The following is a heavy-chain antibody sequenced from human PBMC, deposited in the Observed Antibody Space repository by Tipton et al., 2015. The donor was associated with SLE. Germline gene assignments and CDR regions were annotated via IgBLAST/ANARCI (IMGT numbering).Heavy chain of an antibody. CDR2: IYYSGST. CDR3: AREEYSSGWTEVHWFDP. V-gene: IGHV4-59*01. D-gene: IGHD6-19*01. Sequence: TLSLTCTVSGGSISSYYWSWIRQPPGKGLEWIGYIYYSGSTNYNPSLKSRGPISVDTSKDQFSQKLSSVTAAATAVYYCAREEYSSGWTEVHWFDPWGQGTLVTVSS. J-gene: IGHJ5*02. CDR1: GGSISSYY.